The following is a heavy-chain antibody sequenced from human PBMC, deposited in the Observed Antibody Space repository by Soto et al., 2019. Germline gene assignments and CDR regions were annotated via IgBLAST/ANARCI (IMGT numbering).Heavy chain of an antibody. CDR1: GGSISSGGYY. V-gene: IGHV4-31*03. CDR3: ARDGGYGSGSYRFDY. Sequence: QVQLQESGPGLVKPSQTLSLTCTVSGGSISSGGYYWSWIRQHPGKGLEWIGYIYYSGSTSYNPSLQSRVTISIHTSKNQCSLKLSSVTAADTAVYYCARDGGYGSGSYRFDYWGQGTLVTVSS. CDR2: IYYSGST. D-gene: IGHD3-10*01. J-gene: IGHJ4*02.